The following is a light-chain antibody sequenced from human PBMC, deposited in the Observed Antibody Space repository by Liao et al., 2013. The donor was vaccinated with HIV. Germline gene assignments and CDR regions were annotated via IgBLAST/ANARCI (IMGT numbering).Light chain of an antibody. J-gene: IGLJ2*01. V-gene: IGLV3-21*01. CDR1: NIGSKS. CDR3: QVWDSSSEHVL. Sequence: SYVLTQSPSVSVAPGKTAKITCGGNNIGSKSVHWYQQKPGQAPVLVIYYDSDRPSGTPERFSGSNSGDTATLTISRVEAGDEADYYCQVWDSSSEHVLFGGGTKLTVL. CDR2: YDS.